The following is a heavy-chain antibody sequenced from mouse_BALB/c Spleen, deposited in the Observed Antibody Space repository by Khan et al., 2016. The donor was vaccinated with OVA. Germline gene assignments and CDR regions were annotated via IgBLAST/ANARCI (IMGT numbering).Heavy chain of an antibody. J-gene: IGHJ3*01. Sequence: QVQLKESGPGLVQPSQSLSITCTVSGFSLSSYGVHWVRQSPGKGLEWLGVIWSGGSTDFNTAFIYRLSISKDNSKSQVFFKMNNLQINDSAIYYCARGRLPFAYWGQGTLVTVSA. CDR3: ARGRLPFAY. D-gene: IGHD2-13*01. CDR1: GFSLSSYG. V-gene: IGHV2-2*02. CDR2: IWSGGST.